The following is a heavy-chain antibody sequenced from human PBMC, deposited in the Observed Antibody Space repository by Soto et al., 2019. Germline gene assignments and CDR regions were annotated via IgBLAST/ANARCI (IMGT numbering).Heavy chain of an antibody. Sequence: SVKVSCKASGGTFSSYAISWVRQAPGQGLEWMGGIIPIFGTANYAQKFQGRVTTTADESTSTAYMELSSLRSEDTAVYYCAGGGGGYYGSGSEYAFDIWGQGTMVTVSS. D-gene: IGHD3-10*01. CDR2: IIPIFGTA. J-gene: IGHJ3*02. CDR3: AGGGGGYYGSGSEYAFDI. V-gene: IGHV1-69*13. CDR1: GGTFSSYA.